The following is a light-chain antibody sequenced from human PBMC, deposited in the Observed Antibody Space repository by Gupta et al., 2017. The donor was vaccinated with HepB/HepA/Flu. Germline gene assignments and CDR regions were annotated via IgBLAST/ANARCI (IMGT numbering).Light chain of an antibody. J-gene: IGLJ2*01. CDR1: SSNIGGNN. Sequence: QSILTQTTSTSGTPGQRVTISCSGSSSNIGGNNVSWYQQFPGTAPSLLIYNDDQRPSGVPDRFSGSRSGTSASLAISGLRSEDEAEYYCAAWTDSLYGVVFGGGTKLTVL. CDR3: AAWTDSLYGVV. CDR2: NDD. V-gene: IGLV1-44*01.